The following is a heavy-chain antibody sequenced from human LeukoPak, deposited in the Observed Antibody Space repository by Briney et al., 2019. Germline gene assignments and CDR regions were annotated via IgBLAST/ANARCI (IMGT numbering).Heavy chain of an antibody. CDR1: GGSISRGSHY. D-gene: IGHD3-22*01. CDR2: IYTIGNT. V-gene: IGHV4-61*02. CDR3: ARDRSYYSDTGTDY. J-gene: IGHJ4*02. Sequence: SETLSLTCTVSGGSISRGSHYWSWIRQPAGKGLEWIGRIYTIGNTNYSPSLWRRVTISVDTSRNQFSLRLSSVTAADTAVYYCARDRSYYSDTGTDYWGQGALVTVSS.